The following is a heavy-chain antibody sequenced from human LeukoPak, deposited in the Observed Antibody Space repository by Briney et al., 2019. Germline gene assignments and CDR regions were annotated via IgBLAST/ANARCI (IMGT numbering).Heavy chain of an antibody. CDR3: AKDRTVGASYWYFDL. Sequence: PGGSLRLSCAASGLTVSSYYMNWVRQAPGKGLEWVSVIYSDGSTYYADSVKGRFTISRDSSKNTLFLHMNTLRAEDTAIYYCAKDRTVGASYWYFDLWGRGTLVTVSS. J-gene: IGHJ2*01. V-gene: IGHV3-53*01. D-gene: IGHD1-26*01. CDR2: IYSDGST. CDR1: GLTVSSYY.